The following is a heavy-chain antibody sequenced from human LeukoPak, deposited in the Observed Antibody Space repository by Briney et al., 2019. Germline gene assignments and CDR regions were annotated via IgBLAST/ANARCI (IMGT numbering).Heavy chain of an antibody. CDR1: GYTFTGYY. CDR3: ARDGSYYYDSSGYYYIDY. Sequence: ASVKVSCRASGYTFTGYYMHWVRQAPGQGLEWMGIINPSGGSTSYAQKFQGRVTMTRDTSTSTVYMELSSLRSEDTAVYYCARDGSYYYDSSGYYYIDYWGQGTLVTVSS. D-gene: IGHD3-22*01. CDR2: INPSGGST. J-gene: IGHJ4*02. V-gene: IGHV1-46*01.